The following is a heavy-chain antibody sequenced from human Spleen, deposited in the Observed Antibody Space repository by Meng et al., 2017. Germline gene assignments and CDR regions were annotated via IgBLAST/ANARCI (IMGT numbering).Heavy chain of an antibody. V-gene: IGHV4-4*02. CDR1: GGASVRTNW. J-gene: IGHJ2*01. CDR3: ARHPLNGDTYITKWYFDF. Sequence: GPVQGLWNRWGTMALTAAAPGGASVRTNWWSGIRQPPGKGLEWIGEGYESGSANYNPSLKSRVTISVDKYKNQFSLKLSSVTAADTAVYYCARHPLNGDTYITKWYFDFWGRGTLVTVSS. CDR2: GYESGSA. D-gene: IGHD3-10*01.